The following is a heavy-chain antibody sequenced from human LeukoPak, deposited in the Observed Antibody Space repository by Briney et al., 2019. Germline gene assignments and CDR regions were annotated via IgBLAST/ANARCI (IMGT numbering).Heavy chain of an antibody. CDR2: INHSGST. Sequence: SETLSLTCAVYGGSFSGYYWSWIRQPPGKGLEWIGEINHSGSTNYNPSLKSRVTISVDTSKNQSSLKLSSVTAADTAVYYCARLVSPYYFDYWGQGTLVTVSS. CDR3: ARLVSPYYFDY. V-gene: IGHV4-34*01. CDR1: GGSFSGYY. J-gene: IGHJ4*02. D-gene: IGHD6-6*01.